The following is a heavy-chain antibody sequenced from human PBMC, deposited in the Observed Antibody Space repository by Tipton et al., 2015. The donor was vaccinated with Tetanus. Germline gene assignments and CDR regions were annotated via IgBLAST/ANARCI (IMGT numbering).Heavy chain of an antibody. CDR3: ASPRIDHAHTSYYPHYFDS. J-gene: IGHJ4*02. CDR2: IFYSGST. Sequence: TLSLTCSVSGGSISSRDKFWAWIRQHPGKDLEWIGYIFYSGSTYSNPSLQSRVSMSVDTSKNQFSLRLSSVTVADTAVYYCASPRIDHAHTSYYPHYFDSGGQGTLVTVSS. V-gene: IGHV4-31*03. CDR1: GGSISSRDKF. D-gene: IGHD3-22*01.